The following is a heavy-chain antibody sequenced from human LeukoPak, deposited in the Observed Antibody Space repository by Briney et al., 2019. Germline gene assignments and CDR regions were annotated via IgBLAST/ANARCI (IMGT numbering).Heavy chain of an antibody. CDR1: GFTFSSYS. CDR3: VCIASSTSCPARG. Sequence: PGGSLRLSCAASGFTFSSYSMNWVRQAPGKGLEWVSSISSSSSYIYYADSVKGRFTISRDNAKNSLYLQMNSLRAEDTAVYYCVCIASSTSCPARGWGQGTLVTVSS. D-gene: IGHD2-2*01. V-gene: IGHV3-21*01. CDR2: ISSSSSYI. J-gene: IGHJ4*02.